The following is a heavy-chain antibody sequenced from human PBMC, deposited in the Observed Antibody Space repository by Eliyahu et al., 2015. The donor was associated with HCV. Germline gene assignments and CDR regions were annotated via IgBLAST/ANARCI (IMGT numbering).Heavy chain of an antibody. CDR2: IYFSGSA. D-gene: IGHD6-13*01. CDR1: GGSLSSTSYY. CDR3: ARDYTSTWYRLLDP. Sequence: QLQLQESGPGLVKPSETLSLTCTVSGGSLSSTSYYWGWIRQPPGKGLEWIGSIYFSGSAYHNPSLKSRVTISVDTSKNQFSLKLSSVTAADTAMYYCARDYTSTWYRLLDPWGQGTLVTVSS. J-gene: IGHJ5*02. V-gene: IGHV4-39*07.